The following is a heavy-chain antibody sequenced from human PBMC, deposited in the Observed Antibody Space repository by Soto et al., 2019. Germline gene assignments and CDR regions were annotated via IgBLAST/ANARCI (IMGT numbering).Heavy chain of an antibody. V-gene: IGHV3-7*05. CDR2: IKQDGSEK. J-gene: IGHJ6*02. CDR1: GFTFSSYW. CDR3: ARDPYDSSVYYYYGMDV. D-gene: IGHD3-22*01. Sequence: GGSLRLSCAASGFTFSSYWMSWVRQAPGKGLEWVANIKQDGSEKYYVDSVKGRFTISRDNAKNSLYLQMNSLRAEDTAVYYCARDPYDSSVYYYYGMDVWGQGTTVTVSS.